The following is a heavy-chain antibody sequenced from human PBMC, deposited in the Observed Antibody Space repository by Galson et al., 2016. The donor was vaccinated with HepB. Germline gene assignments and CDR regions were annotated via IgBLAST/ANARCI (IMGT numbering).Heavy chain of an antibody. CDR2: ITPSIGTT. CDR1: GYTLTSYY. J-gene: IGHJ4*02. V-gene: IGHV1-46*01. Sequence: SVKVSCKAFGYTLTSYYIHWVRQAPGQGLEWMGVITPSIGTTTYAQKFQGRVTMTRDTSTSTVYMELSSLKSEDTAVYYCASEGWDGYNQDYWGQGTLVTVSS. D-gene: IGHD5-24*01. CDR3: ASEGWDGYNQDY.